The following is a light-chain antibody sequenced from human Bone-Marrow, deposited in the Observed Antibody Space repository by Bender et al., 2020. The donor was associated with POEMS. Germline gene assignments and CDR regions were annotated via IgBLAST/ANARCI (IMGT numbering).Light chain of an antibody. V-gene: IGLV3-21*02. Sequence: SYVLTQPLSVSVALGQTASITCGGNDIGRKNLHWYQQKPGQPPVLVVYDDRHRPSGIPERISGSISGNTATLTITTVEAGDEADYYCQVWDSSRDLVVFGGGTAMTVL. J-gene: IGLJ2*01. CDR2: DDR. CDR3: QVWDSSRDLVV. CDR1: DIGRKN.